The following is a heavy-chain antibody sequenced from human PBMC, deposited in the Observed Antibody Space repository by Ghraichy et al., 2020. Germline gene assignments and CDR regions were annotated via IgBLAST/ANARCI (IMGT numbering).Heavy chain of an antibody. D-gene: IGHD6-13*01. CDR3: ARHRRWAAAGRGFDY. V-gene: IGHV4-39*01. J-gene: IGHJ4*02. Sequence: ETLSLTCTVSGGSISSSSYYWGWIRQPPGKGLEWIGSIYYSGSTYYNPSLKSRVTISVDTSKNQFSLKLSSVTAADTAVYYCARHRRWAAAGRGFDYWGQGTLVTVSS. CDR1: GGSISSSSYY. CDR2: IYYSGST.